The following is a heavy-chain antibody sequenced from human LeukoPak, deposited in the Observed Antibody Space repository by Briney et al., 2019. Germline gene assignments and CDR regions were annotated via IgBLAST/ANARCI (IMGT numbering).Heavy chain of an antibody. D-gene: IGHD3-3*01. J-gene: IGHJ5*02. V-gene: IGHV4-30-2*01. CDR2: IYHSGST. CDR1: GGSISSGGYS. Sequence: PSETLSLTCAVSGGSISSGGYSWSWIRQPPGKGLEWIGYIYHSGSTYYNPSLKSRVTISVDTSKNQFSLKLSSVTAADTAVYYCARGATIFPSGWFDPWGQGTLVTVSS. CDR3: ARGATIFPSGWFDP.